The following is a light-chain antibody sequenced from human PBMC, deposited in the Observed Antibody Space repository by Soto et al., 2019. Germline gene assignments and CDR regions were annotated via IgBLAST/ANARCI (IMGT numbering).Light chain of an antibody. CDR3: SSYTSSSTWR. V-gene: IGLV2-14*03. Sequence: QSALTQPASVSGSPRQSITISCTGTRSDVGAYNYVSWYQQHPGKAPKLMIYEVSNRPSGVSNRVSGSKSANTASLTISGLQAGDEADYYCSSYTSSSTWRVGGGTKLTGL. CDR1: RSDVGAYNY. CDR2: EVS. J-gene: IGLJ2*01.